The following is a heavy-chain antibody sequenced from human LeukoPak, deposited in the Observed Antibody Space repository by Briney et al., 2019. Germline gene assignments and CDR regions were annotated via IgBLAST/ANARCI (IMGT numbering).Heavy chain of an antibody. Sequence: SETLSLTCTVSGGSISSGSYYWSWIRQPAGKGLEWIGRIYTSGSTNYNPSLKSRVTISVDTSKNQLSLKLSSVTAADTAVYYCARGGIAAAIFQHWGQGTLVTVSS. D-gene: IGHD6-13*01. V-gene: IGHV4-61*02. CDR3: ARGGIAAAIFQH. J-gene: IGHJ1*01. CDR1: GGSISSGSYY. CDR2: IYTSGST.